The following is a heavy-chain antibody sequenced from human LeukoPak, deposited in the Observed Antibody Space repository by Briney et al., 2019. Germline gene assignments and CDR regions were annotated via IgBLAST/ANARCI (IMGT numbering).Heavy chain of an antibody. J-gene: IGHJ3*02. CDR3: GRPAPAVAGWGRALDI. CDR2: INHGGST. Sequence: SETLSLTCAVYGGSFSGYHWSWARQPPGKGLEWIGEINHGGSTNYNPSLKSRVTISLDTSKNQFSLKLNSVTAADSAVYYCGRPAPAVAGWGRALDIWGHGTMVTVAS. D-gene: IGHD6-19*01. CDR1: GGSFSGYH. V-gene: IGHV4-34*01.